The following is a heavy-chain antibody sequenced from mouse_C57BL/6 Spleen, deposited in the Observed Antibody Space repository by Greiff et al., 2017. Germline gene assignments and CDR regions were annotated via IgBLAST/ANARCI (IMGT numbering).Heavy chain of an antibody. D-gene: IGHD2-2*01. J-gene: IGHJ1*03. CDR2: IYPGSGST. Sequence: VQLQQPGAELVKPGASVKMSCKASGYTFTSYWITWVKQRPGQGLEWIGDIYPGSGSTNYNEKFKSKATLTVDTSSSTAYMQLSSLTSEDSAVYYCAREGGYYRYFEVWGTGTTVTVSS. CDR3: AREGGYYRYFEV. V-gene: IGHV1-55*01. CDR1: GYTFTSYW.